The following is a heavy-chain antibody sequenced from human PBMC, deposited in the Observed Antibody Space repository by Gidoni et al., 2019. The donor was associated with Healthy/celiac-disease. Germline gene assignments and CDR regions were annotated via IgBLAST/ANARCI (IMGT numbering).Heavy chain of an antibody. V-gene: IGHV1-18*01. J-gene: IGHJ5*02. CDR3: ARGAGYCSGGSCYSRWFDP. Sequence: QVQLVQSGAEVKKPGPSVKVSCKASGYTFPSSGISWVRQAPGQGLEWMGWISAYNGNTNYAQKLQGRVTMTTDTSTSTAYMELRSLRSDDTAVYYCARGAGYCSGGSCYSRWFDPWGQGTLVTVSS. D-gene: IGHD2-15*01. CDR1: GYTFPSSG. CDR2: ISAYNGNT.